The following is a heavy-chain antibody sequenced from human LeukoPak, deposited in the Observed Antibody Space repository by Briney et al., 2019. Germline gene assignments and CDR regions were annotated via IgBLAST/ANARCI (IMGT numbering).Heavy chain of an antibody. CDR1: GGPIRSGGYY. V-gene: IGHV4-30-2*01. CDR2: IYHSGST. J-gene: IGHJ4*02. D-gene: IGHD2-15*01. Sequence: SETLSLTCTVSGGPIRSGGYYWSWIRQPPGKGLEWIGYIYHSGSTYYNPSLKSRVTISVDRSKNQFSLKLSSVTAADTAVYYCARALSCSGGSCYPYFDYWGQGTLVTVSS. CDR3: ARALSCSGGSCYPYFDY.